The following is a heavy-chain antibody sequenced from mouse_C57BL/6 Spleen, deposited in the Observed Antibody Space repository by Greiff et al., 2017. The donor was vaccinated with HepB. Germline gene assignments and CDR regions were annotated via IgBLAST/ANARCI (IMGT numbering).Heavy chain of an antibody. D-gene: IGHD2-2*01. Sequence: EVQLQQSGPELVKPGASVKMSCKASGYTFTDYNMHWVKQSHGKSLEWIGYINPNNGGTSYNQKFKGKATLTVNKSSSTAYMELRSLTSEDSAVYYCAREGDDTGFMDYWGQGTSVTVSS. CDR2: INPNNGGT. V-gene: IGHV1-22*01. CDR1: GYTFTDYN. J-gene: IGHJ4*01. CDR3: AREGDDTGFMDY.